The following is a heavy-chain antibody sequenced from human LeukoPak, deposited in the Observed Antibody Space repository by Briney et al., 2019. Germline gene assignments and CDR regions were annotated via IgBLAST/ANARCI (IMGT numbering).Heavy chain of an antibody. Sequence: ASVKVSCKVSRYTLTEFSMHCVSHDPVKVLEWMGDFYPEDSETIYAQKFQGRVTMTEDTSTDTAYMELCSLRSEDTPVYYCATGVGYCTNGVCYKGPYYWSQGTLVTASS. J-gene: IGHJ4*02. CDR1: RYTLTEFS. CDR3: ATGVGYCTNGVCYKGPYY. CDR2: FYPEDSET. D-gene: IGHD2-8*01. V-gene: IGHV1-24*01.